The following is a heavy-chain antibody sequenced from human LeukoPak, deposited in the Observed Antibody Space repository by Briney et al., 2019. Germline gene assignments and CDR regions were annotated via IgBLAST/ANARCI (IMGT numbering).Heavy chain of an antibody. V-gene: IGHV4-59*08. CDR3: ARPRSGYYDRGAFDI. CDR2: IYYSGTT. Sequence: SETLSLTCTVSGGSISNYYWSWIRQPPGKGLEWIGYIYYSGTTNYNPSLKSRVSISVDTSKNQFSLKLSSLTAADAAAYYCARPRSGYYDRGAFDIWGQGTMVTVSS. CDR1: GGSISNYY. J-gene: IGHJ3*02. D-gene: IGHD3-22*01.